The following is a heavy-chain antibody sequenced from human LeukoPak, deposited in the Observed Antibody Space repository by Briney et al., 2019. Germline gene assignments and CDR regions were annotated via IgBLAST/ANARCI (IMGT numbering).Heavy chain of an antibody. V-gene: IGHV4-59*01. D-gene: IGHD3-22*01. CDR2: IYYSGST. Sequence: SETLSLTCTVSGGSISSYYWSWIRQPPGKGLEWIGYIYYSGSTNYNPSLKSRVTISVDTSKNQFSLKLSSVTAADTAVYYCARAGYYDSSGYLRYYYYYMDVWGKGTTVTVSS. J-gene: IGHJ6*03. CDR3: ARAGYYDSSGYLRYYYYYMDV. CDR1: GGSISSYY.